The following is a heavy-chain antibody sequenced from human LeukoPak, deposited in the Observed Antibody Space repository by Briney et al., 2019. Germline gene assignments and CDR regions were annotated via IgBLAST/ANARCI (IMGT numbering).Heavy chain of an antibody. D-gene: IGHD4-17*01. Sequence: GGSLRLSCAASGLTFSSYAMMWLRQAPGKGLEWVSAITGSGGWALYADSVKGRFTISRDNSKNTLYLQMSSLRAEDTAVYYRAKDPNGDYIGAFDIWGQGTMVTVSS. CDR1: GLTFSSYA. CDR2: ITGSGGWA. J-gene: IGHJ3*02. CDR3: AKDPNGDYIGAFDI. V-gene: IGHV3-23*01.